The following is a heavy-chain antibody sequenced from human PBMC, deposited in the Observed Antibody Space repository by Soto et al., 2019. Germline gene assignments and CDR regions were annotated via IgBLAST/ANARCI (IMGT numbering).Heavy chain of an antibody. D-gene: IGHD1-7*01. Sequence: TLSLTCAVSGGSFTSNNWWTWVRQPPGQGLEWIGEIYRTGSTNCNPSLKSRVTISLDKSENQFSLKVTSLTAADTAVYYCASRDPGTSVDYWGQGTLVTVSS. CDR1: GGSFTSNNW. CDR2: IYRTGST. J-gene: IGHJ4*02. CDR3: ASRDPGTSVDY. V-gene: IGHV4-4*02.